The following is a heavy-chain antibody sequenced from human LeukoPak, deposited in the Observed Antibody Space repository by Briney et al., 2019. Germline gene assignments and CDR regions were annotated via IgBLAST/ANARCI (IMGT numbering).Heavy chain of an antibody. Sequence: SETLSLTCTVSGGSIINSNHYWGWIRQPPGKGLEWIGSIYYSGSTYYNPSLKSRVTISVDTSKNQFSLKLSSVTAADTAVYYCATRGSTSDYWGQGTLVTVSS. CDR2: IYYSGST. V-gene: IGHV4-39*01. J-gene: IGHJ4*02. CDR1: GGSIINSNHY. D-gene: IGHD1-26*01. CDR3: ATRGSTSDY.